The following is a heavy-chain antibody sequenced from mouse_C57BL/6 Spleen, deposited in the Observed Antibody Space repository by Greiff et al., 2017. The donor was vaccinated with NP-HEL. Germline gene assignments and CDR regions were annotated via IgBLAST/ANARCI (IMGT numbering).Heavy chain of an antibody. Sequence: VQLQQSGPELVKPGVSVKISCKASGYSFTDYYMHWVKQSSEKSLEWIGENNPSTGGTNYNEKFKSKATLTVDTSSSTAYMQLSSLTSEDSAVYYCARDYYYGSRYGAMDYWGQGTSVTVSS. J-gene: IGHJ4*01. CDR1: GYSFTDYY. CDR2: NNPSTGGT. CDR3: ARDYYYGSRYGAMDY. D-gene: IGHD1-1*01. V-gene: IGHV1-42*01.